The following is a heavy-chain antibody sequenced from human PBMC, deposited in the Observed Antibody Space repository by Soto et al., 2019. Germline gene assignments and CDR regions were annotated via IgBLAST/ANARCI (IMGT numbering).Heavy chain of an antibody. J-gene: IGHJ4*02. Sequence: PSETLSLTCTVSGGSISSSSYYWGWIRQPPGKGLEWIGSIYYSGSTYYNPSLKSRVTISVDTSKNQFSLKLSSVTAADTAVYYCATPWGYYGSGSYYNLPLDYWGQGTLVTVSS. D-gene: IGHD3-10*01. CDR1: GGSISSSSYY. CDR3: ATPWGYYGSGSYYNLPLDY. V-gene: IGHV4-39*01. CDR2: IYYSGST.